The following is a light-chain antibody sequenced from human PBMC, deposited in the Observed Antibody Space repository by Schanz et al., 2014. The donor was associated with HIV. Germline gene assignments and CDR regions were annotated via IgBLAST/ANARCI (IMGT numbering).Light chain of an antibody. CDR1: QSIGSW. J-gene: IGKJ5*01. Sequence: DIQMTQSPSTLSASVGDRVTITCRASQSIGSWLAWYQQRPGEAPKLLIYKTSGLESGVPSRFSGSGAGTEFSLTISSLQPEDSATYYCLKYYIFPITLGQGTRLEIK. CDR2: KTS. CDR3: LKYYIFPIT. V-gene: IGKV1-5*03.